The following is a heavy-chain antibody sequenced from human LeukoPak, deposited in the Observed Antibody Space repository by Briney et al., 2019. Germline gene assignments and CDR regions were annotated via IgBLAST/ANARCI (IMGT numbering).Heavy chain of an antibody. J-gene: IGHJ4*02. CDR2: IRSNGGST. V-gene: IGHV3-64*01. Sequence: GGSLRLSCAASGFTFSSYAMHWVRQAPGKGLEYVSAIRSNGGSTYYANSVKGRFTISRDNSKNTLYLQMGSLRAEDMAVYYCARDLDGDYGYWGQGTLVTVSS. D-gene: IGHD4-17*01. CDR1: GFTFSSYA. CDR3: ARDLDGDYGY.